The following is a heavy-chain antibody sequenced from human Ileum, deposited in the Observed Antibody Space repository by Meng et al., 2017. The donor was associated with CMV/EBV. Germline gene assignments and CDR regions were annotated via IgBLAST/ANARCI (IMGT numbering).Heavy chain of an antibody. CDR1: GGSSSGYY. V-gene: IGHV4-34*01. CDR3: ASGGVYSSGVDV. Sequence: GSLRLSCAVYGGSSSGYYWSWIRQSPDKGLEWIGQINHSGNTNNNTSLKSLVTISVNTSKNQFSLKLDSVTAADTAVYYCASGGVYSSGVDVWGQGTMVTVSS. D-gene: IGHD5-18*01. CDR2: INHSGNT. J-gene: IGHJ6*02.